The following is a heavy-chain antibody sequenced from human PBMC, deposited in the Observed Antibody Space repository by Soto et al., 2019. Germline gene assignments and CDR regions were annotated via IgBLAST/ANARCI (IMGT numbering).Heavy chain of an antibody. Sequence: QVQLVESGGGVVQPGRSLRLSCAASGFTFSSYAMHWVRQAPGKGLEWVAVISDDGSNKYYADSVKGRFTISRDNSKNTLYLQMNSLRAEDTAVYYCARAYDGDYFDYWGQGTLVTVSS. CDR2: ISDDGSNK. J-gene: IGHJ4*02. CDR3: ARAYDGDYFDY. CDR1: GFTFSSYA. D-gene: IGHD3-16*01. V-gene: IGHV3-30-3*01.